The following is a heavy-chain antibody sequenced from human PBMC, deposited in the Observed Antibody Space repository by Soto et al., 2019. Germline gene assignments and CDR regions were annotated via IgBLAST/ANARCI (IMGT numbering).Heavy chain of an antibody. CDR1: GFTFSSYG. D-gene: IGHD6-19*01. CDR3: ATMYSSGSSVPYYYYYGMDV. V-gene: IGHV3-30*03. J-gene: IGHJ6*02. Sequence: SLRLSCAASGFTFSSYGMHWVRQAPGKGLEWVAVISYDGSNKYYADSVKGRFTISRDNSKNTLYLQMNSLRAEDTAVYYCATMYSSGSSVPYYYYYGMDVWGQGTTVTVSS. CDR2: ISYDGSNK.